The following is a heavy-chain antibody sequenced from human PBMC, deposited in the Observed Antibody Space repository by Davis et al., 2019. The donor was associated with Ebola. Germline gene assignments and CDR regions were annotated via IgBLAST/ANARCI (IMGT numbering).Heavy chain of an antibody. CDR3: ATTQWLREFDN. J-gene: IGHJ4*02. V-gene: IGHV3-53*05. CDR1: GFTVSSNH. CDR2: IYDQTT. D-gene: IGHD6-19*01. Sequence: GGSLRLSCAASGFTVSSNHMSWVRQAPGKGLEWVSVIYDQTTAYADSVRGRFIISRDKSNNTLYLDMNSLRVDDTAVYYCATTQWLREFDNWGQGTLVTVS.